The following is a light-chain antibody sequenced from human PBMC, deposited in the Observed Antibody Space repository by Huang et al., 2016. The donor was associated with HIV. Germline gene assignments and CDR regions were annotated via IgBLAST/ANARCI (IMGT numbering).Light chain of an antibody. CDR1: QDITDA. J-gene: IGKJ4*01. CDR2: DAS. V-gene: IGKV1D-13*01. CDR3: QQFKNYPLT. Sequence: AIQLTQSPSFLSASVGDRVTITCRASQDITDALAWYQQKPGKPPKVLIYDASSLESGVPSRFSGSGSGADFTLTISSLKPEDFATYYCQQFKNYPLTFGGGTKVEVK.